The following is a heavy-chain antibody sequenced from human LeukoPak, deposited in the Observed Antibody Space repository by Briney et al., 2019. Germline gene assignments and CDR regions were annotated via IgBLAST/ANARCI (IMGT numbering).Heavy chain of an antibody. J-gene: IGHJ4*02. CDR3: ATAPTEDADGSHPGY. V-gene: IGHV3-11*04. D-gene: IGHD5-24*01. CDR1: RFTFSDHF. Sequence: GGSLRLSCAASRFTFSDHFMSWIRQPPGKGLEYVSYISSSVSHTYYSDSVKGRFTVSRNNAKNSLFLQMNSLRDEDTAVYYCATAPTEDADGSHPGYWGQGTLVTVSS. CDR2: ISSSVSHT.